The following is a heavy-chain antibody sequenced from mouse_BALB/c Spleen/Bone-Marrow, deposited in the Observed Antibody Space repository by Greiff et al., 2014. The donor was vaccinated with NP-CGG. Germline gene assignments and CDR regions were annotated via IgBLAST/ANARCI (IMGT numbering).Heavy chain of an antibody. V-gene: IGHV1-37*01. J-gene: IGHJ3*01. D-gene: IGHD2-4*01. CDR1: NYSFTEYF. CDR3: GRVDLSTTIITY. Sequence: EVKLMESGPELVKPGASVKISCKASNYSFTEYFMNWVKQSHGKSLEWIGRINPYNGDTFYNQKFKDKATLTVDRSSSTAHMELLSLTSDDSAVYYCGRVDLSTTIITYWGQGTLVTVSA. CDR2: INPYNGDT.